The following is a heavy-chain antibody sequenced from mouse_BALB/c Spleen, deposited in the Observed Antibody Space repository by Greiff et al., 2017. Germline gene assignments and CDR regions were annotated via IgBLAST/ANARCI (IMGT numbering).Heavy chain of an antibody. V-gene: IGHV1-12*01. Sequence: LQQPGAELVKPGASVKMSCKASGYTFTSYNMHWVKQTPGQGLEWIGAIYPGNGDTSYNQKFKGKATLTADKSSSTAYMQLSSLTSEDSAVYYCARRLRGAMDYWGQGTSVTVSS. CDR1: GYTFTSYN. CDR3: ARRLRGAMDY. D-gene: IGHD1-2*01. CDR2: IYPGNGDT. J-gene: IGHJ4*01.